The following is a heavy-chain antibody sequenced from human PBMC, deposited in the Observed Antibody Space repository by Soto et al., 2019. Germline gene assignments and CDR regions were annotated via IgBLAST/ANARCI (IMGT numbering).Heavy chain of an antibody. Sequence: SQTLSLTCVISGDSVSSNSAAWNWIRQSPSRGLEWLGRTYYRSKWYNDYAVSVKSRITINPDTSKNQFSLQLNSVTPEDTAVYYCARDRATIFGGSDGMDVWGKGTTVTVSS. D-gene: IGHD3-10*02. CDR1: GDSVSSNSAA. J-gene: IGHJ6*03. CDR3: ARDRATIFGGSDGMDV. V-gene: IGHV6-1*01. CDR2: TYYRSKWYN.